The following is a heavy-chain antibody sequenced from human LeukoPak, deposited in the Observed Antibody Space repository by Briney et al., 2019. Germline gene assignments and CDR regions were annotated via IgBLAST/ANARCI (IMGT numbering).Heavy chain of an antibody. CDR1: GFTVSNNY. J-gene: IGHJ4*02. V-gene: IGHV3-21*01. Sequence: GGSLRLSCAVSGFTVSNNYMSWVRQAPGKGLEWVSSISSSSSYIYYADSVKGRFTISRDNAKNSLYLQMNSLRAEDTAVYYCARDLNGDTNFDYWGQGTLVTVSS. CDR2: ISSSSSYI. CDR3: ARDLNGDTNFDY. D-gene: IGHD4-17*01.